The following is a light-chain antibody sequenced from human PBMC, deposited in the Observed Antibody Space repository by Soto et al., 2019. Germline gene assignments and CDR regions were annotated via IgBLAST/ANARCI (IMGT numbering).Light chain of an antibody. J-gene: IGKJ1*01. Sequence: DIQMTQSPSTLSASVGDRVTITCRASQTLNDWLAWYQHKPGQGPKPLIYATSKLGTGVPPRFSGSGSGTEFTLTINGLQPDESATYFCQQYKYYWTFGQGTKVEVK. CDR1: QTLNDW. V-gene: IGKV1-5*03. CDR3: QQYKYYWT. CDR2: ATS.